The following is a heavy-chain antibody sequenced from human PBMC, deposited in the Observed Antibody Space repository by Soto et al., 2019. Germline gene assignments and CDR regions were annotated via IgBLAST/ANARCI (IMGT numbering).Heavy chain of an antibody. CDR2: INHSGST. CDR1: GGSFSGYY. V-gene: IGHV4-34*01. CDR3: ARDSGWSPPTRERLDY. Sequence: QVQLQQWGAGLLKPSETLSLTCAVYGGSFSGYYWSWIRQPPGKGLEWIGEINHSGSTNYNPSLKSRVTISVDTSKNQFSLKLRSVTAADTAVYYCARDSGWSPPTRERLDYWGQGTLVTVSS. J-gene: IGHJ4*02. D-gene: IGHD6-19*01.